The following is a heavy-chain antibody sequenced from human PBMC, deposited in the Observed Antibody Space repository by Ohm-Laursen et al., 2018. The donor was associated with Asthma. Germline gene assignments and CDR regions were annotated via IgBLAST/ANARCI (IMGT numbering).Heavy chain of an antibody. Sequence: GSLRLSCTASGFTFSGYYMTWIRQAPGKGLEWVAYISTSGTYTNYADSVKGRFTISRDNAKNSLYLQMNSLGAEDTAVYYCAKLYVVGATIWDYWGQGTLVTVSS. J-gene: IGHJ4*02. CDR1: GFTFSGYY. D-gene: IGHD1-26*01. CDR2: ISTSGTYT. V-gene: IGHV3-11*06. CDR3: AKLYVVGATIWDY.